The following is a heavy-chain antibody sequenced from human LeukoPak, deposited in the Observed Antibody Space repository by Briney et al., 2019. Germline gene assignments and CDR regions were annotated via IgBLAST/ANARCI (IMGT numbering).Heavy chain of an antibody. Sequence: ASVEVSCKASGYTFTAYYIHWVRQAPGQGLEWMGWINPNSGGTKYAQKFQGRAPMTGDASIRTAYMELSSLTSDDTAVYYCARHGSITMVRGRLRYYYMDVWGKGTTVTISS. CDR1: GYTFTAYY. CDR3: ARHGSITMVRGRLRYYYMDV. CDR2: INPNSGGT. D-gene: IGHD3-10*01. J-gene: IGHJ6*03. V-gene: IGHV1-2*02.